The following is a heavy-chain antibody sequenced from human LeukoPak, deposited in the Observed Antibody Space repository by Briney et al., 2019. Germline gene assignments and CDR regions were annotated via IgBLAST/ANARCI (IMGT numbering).Heavy chain of an antibody. CDR1: GYSISSGYY. CDR2: IGHRGRT. V-gene: IGHV4-38-2*02. CDR3: TQWSETNCSVVH. D-gene: IGHD2-2*01. J-gene: IGHJ4*02. Sequence: PSETLSLTCTVSGYSISSGYYWGCVRQAPGKGLEWIGSIGHRGRTYYNPSFKSRVTMSADTSNNQFSLRLTSATATDTAIYYCTQWSETNCSVVHWGQGTLVTASS.